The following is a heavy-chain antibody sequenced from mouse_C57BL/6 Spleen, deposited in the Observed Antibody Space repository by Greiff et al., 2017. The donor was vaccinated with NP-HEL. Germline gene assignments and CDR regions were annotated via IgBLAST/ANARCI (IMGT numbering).Heavy chain of an antibody. CDR2: IYPGDGDT. J-gene: IGHJ4*01. CDR1: GYAFSSSW. Sequence: QVQLQQSGPELVKPGASVKISCKASGYAFSSSWMNWVKQRPGKGLEWIGRIYPGDGDTNYNGKFKGKATLTADKSSSTAYMQLSSLTSEDSAVYFCARTGPKPLYYYAMDYWGQGTSVTVSS. CDR3: ARTGPKPLYYYAMDY. D-gene: IGHD1-3*01. V-gene: IGHV1-82*01.